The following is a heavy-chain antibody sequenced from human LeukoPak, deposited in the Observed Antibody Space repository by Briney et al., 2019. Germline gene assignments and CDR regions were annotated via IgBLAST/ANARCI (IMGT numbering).Heavy chain of an antibody. CDR1: GGSISSSNW. CDR2: IYHSGST. V-gene: IGHV4-4*02. CDR3: ATATELGIYFDY. D-gene: IGHD7-27*01. Sequence: PSETLSLTCTVSGGSISSSNWWSWVRQPPGKGLEWIGEIYHSGSTNYNPSLKSRVTISVDKSKNQFSLKLSSVTAADTAVYYCATATELGIYFDYWGQGTLVTVSS. J-gene: IGHJ4*02.